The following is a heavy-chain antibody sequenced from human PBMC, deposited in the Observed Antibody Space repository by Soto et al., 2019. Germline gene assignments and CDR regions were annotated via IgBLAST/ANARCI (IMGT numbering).Heavy chain of an antibody. Sequence: GGSLRLSCAASGFTFSSYAMSWVRQAPGKGLEWVSAISGSGGSTYYADSVKGRFTISRDNSKNTLYLQMNSLRAEDTAVYYCAARRGSSGWYYFDYRGQGTLVTVSS. J-gene: IGHJ4*02. CDR3: AARRGSSGWYYFDY. CDR1: GFTFSSYA. D-gene: IGHD6-19*01. CDR2: ISGSGGST. V-gene: IGHV3-23*01.